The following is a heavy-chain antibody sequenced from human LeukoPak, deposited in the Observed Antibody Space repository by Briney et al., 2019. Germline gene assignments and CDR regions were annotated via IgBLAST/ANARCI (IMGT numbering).Heavy chain of an antibody. Sequence: GGSLRLSCAASGSTFSDYYMSWIRQAPGKGLEWVSYISSSGSTIYCADSVKGRFTISRDNAKNSLYLQMNSLRAEDTALYYCAKDMLRYYDSSGYQDWGQGTLVTVSS. CDR3: AKDMLRYYDSSGYQD. CDR2: ISSSGSTI. J-gene: IGHJ4*02. V-gene: IGHV3-11*01. CDR1: GSTFSDYY. D-gene: IGHD3-22*01.